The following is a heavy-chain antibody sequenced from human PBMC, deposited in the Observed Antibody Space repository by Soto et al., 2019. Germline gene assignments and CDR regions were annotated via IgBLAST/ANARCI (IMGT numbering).Heavy chain of an antibody. Sequence: PSETLSLTCTVSGGSISSGGYYWSWIRQHPGKGLEWIGYMYYSGNINYNPSLKSRVTISVDTSKNQFSLKLNSMTAADTAVYYCARHNYGSGSTYFDYWGQGTLVTVSS. CDR1: GGSISSGGYY. CDR3: ARHNYGSGSTYFDY. V-gene: IGHV4-61*08. D-gene: IGHD3-10*01. CDR2: MYYSGNI. J-gene: IGHJ4*02.